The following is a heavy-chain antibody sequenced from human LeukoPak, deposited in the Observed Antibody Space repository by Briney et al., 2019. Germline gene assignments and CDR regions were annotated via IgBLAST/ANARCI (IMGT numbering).Heavy chain of an antibody. Sequence: PGGSLRLSCAASGFTFSNFGLNWVRQAPGRGLEWVSYIGSIATVTNYADAVEGRFTISRDNAAKSLYLQMDSLRVEDTAVYYCARGIAGRIATFGVIRGGYFDYWGQGTLVAVSS. CDR1: GFTFSNFG. V-gene: IGHV3-48*01. D-gene: IGHD3-3*01. CDR2: IGSIATVT. J-gene: IGHJ4*02. CDR3: ARGIAGRIATFGVIRGGYFDY.